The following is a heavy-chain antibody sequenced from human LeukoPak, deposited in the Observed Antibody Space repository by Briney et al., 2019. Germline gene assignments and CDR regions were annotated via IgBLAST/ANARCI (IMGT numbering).Heavy chain of an antibody. J-gene: IGHJ6*02. V-gene: IGHV3-74*01. D-gene: IGHD6-19*01. CDR3: AKTRSGGGYYYGMDV. CDR2: INSDGSST. Sequence: QTGGSLRLSCAASGFTFSTYWMHWVRQAPGKGLVWVSRINSDGSSTSYADSVKGRFTISRDNSKNTLYLQMNSLGAEDTAVYYCAKTRSGGGYYYGMDVWGQGTTVTVSS. CDR1: GFTFSTYW.